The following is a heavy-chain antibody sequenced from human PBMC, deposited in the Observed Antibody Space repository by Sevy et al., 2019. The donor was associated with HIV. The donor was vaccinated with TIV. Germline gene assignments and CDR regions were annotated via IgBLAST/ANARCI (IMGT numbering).Heavy chain of an antibody. V-gene: IGHV3-33*01. CDR1: GFIFSNYA. D-gene: IGHD3-16*01. Sequence: GGSLRLSCATSGFIFSNYAMHWIRQAPGKGLEWVAVIWCDGTGKYYADSVQGRFTISRDNSKNTLYLQMNSLRVEDTAVYYCARYWGRDGHSIDYWGQGTLVTVSS. CDR3: ARYWGRDGHSIDY. CDR2: IWCDGTGK. J-gene: IGHJ4*02.